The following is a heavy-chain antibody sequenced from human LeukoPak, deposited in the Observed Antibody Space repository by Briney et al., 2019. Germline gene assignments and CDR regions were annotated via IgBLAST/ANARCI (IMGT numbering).Heavy chain of an antibody. CDR1: GFTFSSYW. J-gene: IGHJ3*02. V-gene: IGHV3-7*01. Sequence: GGSLRLSCAASGFTFSSYWMSWVRQAPGKGLEWVANIKQDGSEKYYVDSVKGRFTISRDNVKNSLYLQMNSLRAEDTAVYYCARDWYCSGGSCYSNDAFDIWGQGQWSPSLQ. CDR3: ARDWYCSGGSCYSNDAFDI. CDR2: IKQDGSEK. D-gene: IGHD2-15*01.